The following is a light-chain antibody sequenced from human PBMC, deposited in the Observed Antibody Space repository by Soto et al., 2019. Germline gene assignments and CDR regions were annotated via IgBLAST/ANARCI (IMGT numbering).Light chain of an antibody. J-gene: IGLJ1*01. CDR2: GVN. CDR1: SSNVDDYRY. V-gene: IGLV2-11*01. Sequence: QFVLTQPRSVSGSPGQSLTISCTGTSSNVDDYRYVSWYQQFPGKAPKLVIYGVNQRPSGVPNRFSGSNSDNTASLTISGLHAEDEADYYCCSYVTTPEIFGTGTKVTVL. CDR3: CSYVTTPEI.